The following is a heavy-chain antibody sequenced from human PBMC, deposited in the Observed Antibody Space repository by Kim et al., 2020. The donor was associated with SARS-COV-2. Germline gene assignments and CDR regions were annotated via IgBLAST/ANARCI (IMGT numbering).Heavy chain of an antibody. V-gene: IGHV4-59*13. CDR2: IYYSGST. CDR1: GGSISSYY. D-gene: IGHD6-6*01. J-gene: IGHJ6*02. Sequence: SETLSLTCTVSGGSISSYYWSWIRQPPGKGLEWIGYIYYSGSTNYNPSLKSRVTISVDTSKNQFSLKLRSVTAADTAGYDCARAIRGSSTLRYYYYYGMDVWGQGTTVTVSS. CDR3: ARAIRGSSTLRYYYYYGMDV.